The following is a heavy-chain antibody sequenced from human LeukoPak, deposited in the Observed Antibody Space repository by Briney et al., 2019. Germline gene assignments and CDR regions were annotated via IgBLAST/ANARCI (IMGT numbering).Heavy chain of an antibody. J-gene: IGHJ6*02. Sequence: SETLSLTCAVYGGSFSGYYWSWIRQPPGKGLEWIGEINHSGSTNYNPSLKSRVTISVDTSKNQFSLKLSSVTAADTAVYYCARLLLVYGMDVWGQGTTVTVPS. V-gene: IGHV4-34*01. CDR1: GGSFSGYY. D-gene: IGHD2-15*01. CDR2: INHSGST. CDR3: ARLLLVYGMDV.